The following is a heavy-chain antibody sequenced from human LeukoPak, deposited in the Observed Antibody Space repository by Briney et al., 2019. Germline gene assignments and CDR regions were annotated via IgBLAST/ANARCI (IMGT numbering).Heavy chain of an antibody. V-gene: IGHV4-39*01. D-gene: IGHD3-22*01. CDR2: IYYSGST. J-gene: IGHJ4*02. Sequence: PSQTLSLTCTVSGGSISSSSYYWDWIRQPPGKGLEWIGSIYYSGSTYYNPSLKSRVTISVDTSKNQFSLKLSSVTAADTAVYYCARLKRVGYYDSSGYYDYWGQGTLVTVSS. CDR3: ARLKRVGYYDSSGYYDY. CDR1: GGSISSSSYY.